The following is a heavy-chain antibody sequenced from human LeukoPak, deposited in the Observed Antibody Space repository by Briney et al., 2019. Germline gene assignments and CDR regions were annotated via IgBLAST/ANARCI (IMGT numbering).Heavy chain of an antibody. CDR1: GGSISSSSYY. J-gene: IGHJ2*01. CDR3: ARDSGSSPTPYWYFDL. D-gene: IGHD6-13*01. CDR2: IYYSGST. Sequence: SETLSLTRTVSGGSISSSSYYWGWIRQPPGKGLEWIGYIYYSGSTNYNPSLKSRVTISVDTSKNQFSLKLSSVTAADTAVYYCARDSGSSPTPYWYFDLWGRGTLVTVSS. V-gene: IGHV4-61*01.